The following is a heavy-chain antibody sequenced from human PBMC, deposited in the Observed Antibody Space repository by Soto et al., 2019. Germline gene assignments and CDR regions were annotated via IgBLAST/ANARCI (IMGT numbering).Heavy chain of an antibody. CDR1: APSIISSRYF. V-gene: IGHV4-39*01. D-gene: IGHD3-10*01. CDR3: ARTYGSGSYHHYYYYGMDV. CDR2: IYYSGST. J-gene: IGHJ6*02. Sequence: PSETRCPTCTASAPSIISSRYFRGWTRHPPGKGLEWIGSIYYSGSTYYNPSLKSRVTISVDTSKNQFSLKLSSVTAADTAVYYCARTYGSGSYHHYYYYGMDVWGQGTTVT.